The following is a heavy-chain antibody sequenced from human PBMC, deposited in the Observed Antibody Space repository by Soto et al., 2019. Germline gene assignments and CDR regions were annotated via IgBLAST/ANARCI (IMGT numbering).Heavy chain of an antibody. CDR3: AIEYSSSPPYYPIGY. CDR1: GVTFSSYC. D-gene: IGHD6-6*01. V-gene: IGHV1-69*13. CDR2: IIPIFGTA. Sequence: SVKVSCKASGVTFSSYCISWVRQAPGQGLEWMGGIIPIFGTANYAQKFQGRVTITADESTSTAYMELSSLRSEDTAVYYCAIEYSSSPPYYPIGYWGQGTLVTVSS. J-gene: IGHJ4*02.